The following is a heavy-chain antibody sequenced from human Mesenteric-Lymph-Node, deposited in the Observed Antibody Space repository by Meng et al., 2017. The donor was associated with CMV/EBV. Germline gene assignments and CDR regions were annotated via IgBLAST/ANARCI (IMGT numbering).Heavy chain of an antibody. CDR2: INHSGST. Sequence: GSLRLSCAVYGGSFSGYYWSWIRQPPGKGLEWIGEINHSGSTNYNPSLKSRVTISVDTSKNQFSLRLSSVTAADTAVYYCARLPWGVASAGYGMDVWGQGTTVTVSS. J-gene: IGHJ6*02. CDR1: GGSFSGYY. CDR3: ARLPWGVASAGYGMDV. D-gene: IGHD6-13*01. V-gene: IGHV4-34*01.